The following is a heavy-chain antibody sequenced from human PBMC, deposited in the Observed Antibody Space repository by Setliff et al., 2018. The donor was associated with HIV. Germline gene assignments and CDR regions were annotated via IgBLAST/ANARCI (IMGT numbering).Heavy chain of an antibody. Sequence: PSETLSLTCTVSGYSMSGGYNWGWIRQSPEKGLEWIGNIYHVGTTYYNPSLKSRVTLSVDPSKSQFSLKLTSVTAADTALYYCVTTDYFYGRNNFEYWGQGALVTVSS. J-gene: IGHJ4*02. D-gene: IGHD3-10*01. V-gene: IGHV4-38-2*02. CDR3: VTTDYFYGRNNFEY. CDR1: GYSMSGGYN. CDR2: IYHVGTT.